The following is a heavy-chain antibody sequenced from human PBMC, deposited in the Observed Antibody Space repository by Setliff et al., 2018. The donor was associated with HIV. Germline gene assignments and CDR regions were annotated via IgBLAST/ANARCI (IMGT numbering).Heavy chain of an antibody. CDR1: GYSISSGYY. V-gene: IGHV4-38-2*02. Sequence: SETLSLTCTVSGYSISSGYYWGFIRQPPGKGLEWIGSIFHSGYTTYNPSLKSRVTISLDTSKNQVSLKLSSVAAADTAVYYCARGGYRDGYDYWGQGTLVTVSS. J-gene: IGHJ4*02. CDR2: IFHSGYT. CDR3: ARGGYRDGYDY. D-gene: IGHD5-18*01.